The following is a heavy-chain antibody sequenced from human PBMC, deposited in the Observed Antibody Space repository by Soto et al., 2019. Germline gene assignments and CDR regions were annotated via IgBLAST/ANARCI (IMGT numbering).Heavy chain of an antibody. CDR2: INHSGST. V-gene: IGHV4-34*01. Sequence: QVQLQQWGAGLLKPSETLSLTCAVYGGSFSGYYWSWIRQPPGKGLEWIGEINHSGSTNYNPSLKSRVTISVDTSKNQFSLKLSSVTAADTAVYYCASSSPYRRGPNDYWGQGTLVTVSS. D-gene: IGHD6-13*01. J-gene: IGHJ4*02. CDR1: GGSFSGYY. CDR3: ASSSPYRRGPNDY.